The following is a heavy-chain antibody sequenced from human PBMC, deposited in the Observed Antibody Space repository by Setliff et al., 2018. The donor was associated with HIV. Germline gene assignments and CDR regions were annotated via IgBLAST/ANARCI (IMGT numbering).Heavy chain of an antibody. J-gene: IGHJ4*01. V-gene: IGHV3-23*01. CDR1: GFTVSSNY. CDR3: AKDGISGGAYPPYYFDY. D-gene: IGHD2-15*01. CDR2: ISGSGGST. Sequence: GGSLRLSCAASGFTVSSNYMNWVRQAPGKGLEWVSVISGSGGSTFYADSVKGRFTISRDNSKNTLYLQMNGLRVEDTAVYYCAKDGISGGAYPPYYFDYWGHGTLVTVSS.